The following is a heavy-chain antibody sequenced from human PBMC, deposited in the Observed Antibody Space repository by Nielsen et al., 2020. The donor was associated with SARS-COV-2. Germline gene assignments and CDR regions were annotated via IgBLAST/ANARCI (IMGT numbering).Heavy chain of an antibody. CDR2: IGTAGDT. Sequence: GVLKISCAASGFTFSSYDMHWVRQATGKGLEWVSAIGTAGDTYYPGSVKGRFTISRENAKNSLYLQMNSLRAGDTAVYYCARDSRLDGMDVWGQGTTVTVSS. V-gene: IGHV3-13*04. J-gene: IGHJ6*02. D-gene: IGHD2/OR15-2a*01. CDR1: GFTFSSYD. CDR3: ARDSRLDGMDV.